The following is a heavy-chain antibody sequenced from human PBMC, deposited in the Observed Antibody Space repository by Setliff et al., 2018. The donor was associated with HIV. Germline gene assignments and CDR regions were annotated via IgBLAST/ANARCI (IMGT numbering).Heavy chain of an antibody. V-gene: IGHV3-48*01. D-gene: IGHD2-15*01. CDR2: ISRSGDTI. CDR3: ARDDWTCSDGTCFPITFDY. J-gene: IGHJ4*02. Sequence: GGSLRLSCAASGFTFSTYSMNWVRQAPGKGLEWVSYISRSGDTIDYADSVKGRFTISRDNAKNSVYLQMNSLRVEDTAVYYCARDDWTCSDGTCFPITFDYWGQGTLVTVSS. CDR1: GFTFSTYS.